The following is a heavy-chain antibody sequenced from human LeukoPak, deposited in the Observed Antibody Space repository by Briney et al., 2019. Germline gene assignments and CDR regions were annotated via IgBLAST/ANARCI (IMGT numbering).Heavy chain of an antibody. CDR1: GFTFSTYA. Sequence: GGSLRLPCAASGFTFSTYAMNWVRQAPGKGLEWVSGIASEGAGTYYAASVKGRFTVSRDNSKNTLYLQMNSLRADDTAIYYCAKAPSCPSCYIGSGWFDPWGQGTLVTVSS. CDR3: AKAPSCPSCYIGSGWFDP. J-gene: IGHJ5*02. V-gene: IGHV3-23*01. CDR2: IASEGAGT. D-gene: IGHD2-2*02.